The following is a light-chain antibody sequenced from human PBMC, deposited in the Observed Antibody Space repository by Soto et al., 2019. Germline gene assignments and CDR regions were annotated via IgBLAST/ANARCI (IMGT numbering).Light chain of an antibody. CDR1: HSVSSSY. CDR2: GAS. Sequence: EIVLTQSPGTLSLPPGERATLSCRASHSVSSSYLAWYQQKPGQAPRLLIYGASSRATGIPDRFSGSGSGTDFTLTISTLEPEDFAVYYCQQYGSSPPYTFGQGTKLEIK. J-gene: IGKJ2*01. V-gene: IGKV3-20*01. CDR3: QQYGSSPPYT.